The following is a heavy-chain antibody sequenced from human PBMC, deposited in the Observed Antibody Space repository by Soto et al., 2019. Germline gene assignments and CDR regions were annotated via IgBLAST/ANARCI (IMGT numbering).Heavy chain of an antibody. Sequence: GGSLRLSCAASGFTFDDYTMHWVRQAPGKGLEWVSLISWDGGSTYYADSVKGRFTISRDNSKNSLYLQMNSLRTEDTALYYCAKDANPTTVTTPTLDYWGQGTLVTVSS. J-gene: IGHJ4*02. CDR3: AKDANPTTVTTPTLDY. V-gene: IGHV3-43*01. D-gene: IGHD4-17*01. CDR2: ISWDGGST. CDR1: GFTFDDYT.